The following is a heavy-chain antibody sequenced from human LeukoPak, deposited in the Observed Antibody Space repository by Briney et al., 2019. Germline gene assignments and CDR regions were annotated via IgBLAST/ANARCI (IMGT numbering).Heavy chain of an antibody. CDR1: GYSFSSYY. CDR2: VYPGDANT. CDR3: ARPGYCTSTTCWDLDY. V-gene: IGHV5-51*01. Sequence: PGESLKISCQVSGYSFSSYYIGWVRQMPGKGLEWMGIVYPGDANTRYSSSFQGQVTISVDKSISTAYLQWSSLKASDTAMYYCARPGYCTSTTCWDLDYWGQGTLVTVSP. D-gene: IGHD2-2*01. J-gene: IGHJ4*02.